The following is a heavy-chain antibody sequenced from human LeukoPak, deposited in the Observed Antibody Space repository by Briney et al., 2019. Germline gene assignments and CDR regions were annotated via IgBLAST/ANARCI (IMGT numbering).Heavy chain of an antibody. Sequence: GGSLRLSCAASGFTFSSYIMNWVRQPPGRGLEWVSSISISSSYIYYADSVKGRFTLSRDNAKNSLYLQVNSLRAKDTAVCDCGRGSGVGVVESVDFCIRGNGTMVTASS. CDR1: GFTFSSYI. V-gene: IGHV3-21*01. D-gene: IGHD3-3*01. J-gene: IGHJ3*02. CDR2: ISISSSYI. CDR3: GRGSGVGVVESVDFCI.